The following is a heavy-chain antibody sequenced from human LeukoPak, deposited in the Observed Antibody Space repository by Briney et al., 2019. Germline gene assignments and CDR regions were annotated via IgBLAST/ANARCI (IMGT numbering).Heavy chain of an antibody. J-gene: IGHJ4*02. D-gene: IGHD3-22*01. CDR3: TRPDYYDSSGYYRGRTDY. V-gene: IGHV3-49*04. CDR2: IRSKAYGGTT. Sequence: GGSLRLSCAASGFTFSSYWMSWVRQAPGKGLEWVGFIRSKAYGGTTEYAASVKGRFTISRDDSKSIAYLQMNSLKTEDTAVYYCTRPDYYDSSGYYRGRTDYWGQGTLVTVSS. CDR1: GFTFSSYW.